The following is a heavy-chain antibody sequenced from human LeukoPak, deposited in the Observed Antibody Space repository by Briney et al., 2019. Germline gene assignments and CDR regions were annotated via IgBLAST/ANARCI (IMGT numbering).Heavy chain of an antibody. V-gene: IGHV1-2*02. CDR2: INPNSGGT. Sequence: ASVKVSCKASGYTFTGYYMHWVRQAPGQGLEWMGWINPNSGGTNYAQKFQGRVTMTRDTSISTAYMELSRLRSDDTAVYYCARVPITLAGTKDAKYFQHWGQGTLVTVSS. J-gene: IGHJ1*01. CDR3: ARVPITLAGTKDAKYFQH. CDR1: GYTFTGYY. D-gene: IGHD6-19*01.